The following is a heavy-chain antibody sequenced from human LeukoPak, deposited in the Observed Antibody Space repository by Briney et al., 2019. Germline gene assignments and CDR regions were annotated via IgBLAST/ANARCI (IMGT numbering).Heavy chain of an antibody. D-gene: IGHD3-3*01. CDR3: AREDFWSGYPLDY. CDR2: IWYDGSNK. J-gene: IGHJ4*02. V-gene: IGHV3-33*01. Sequence: GGSLRLSCAASGFTFSSYGMHWVRQAPGKGLEWVAVIWYDGSNKYYADSVKGRFTISRDNSKNTLYLQMNSLRAEDTAVCYCAREDFWSGYPLDYWGQGTLVTVSS. CDR1: GFTFSSYG.